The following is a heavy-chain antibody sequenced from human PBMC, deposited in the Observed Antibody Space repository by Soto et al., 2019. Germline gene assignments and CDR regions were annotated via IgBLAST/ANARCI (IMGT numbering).Heavy chain of an antibody. J-gene: IGHJ6*02. V-gene: IGHV3-23*01. CDR3: AKDGGRQQLVLFHYYGMDV. Sequence: QLGGSLRLSCAASGFTFSNYAMSWVRQAPGKGLEWVSAISGSGGSTYYADSVKGRFTISRDNSESTLYLQMNSLRGEDTAIYYCAKDGGRQQLVLFHYYGMDVWGQGTTVTVSS. CDR2: ISGSGGST. CDR1: GFTFSNYA. D-gene: IGHD6-13*01.